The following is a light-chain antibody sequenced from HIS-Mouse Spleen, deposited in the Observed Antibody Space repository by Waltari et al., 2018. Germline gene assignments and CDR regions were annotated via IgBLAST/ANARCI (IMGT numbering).Light chain of an antibody. CDR1: QSVLYSSNNKNY. Sequence: DIVMTQSPDSLAVSLGERATINCKSSQSVLYSSNNKNYLAWYQQKPGQPPKLLIYWASTRESGVPGRFSGSGSGTDFTLTISSLQAEDVAVYYCQQYYSTLGTFGQGTKVEIK. V-gene: IGKV4-1*01. J-gene: IGKJ1*01. CDR2: WAS. CDR3: QQYYSTLGT.